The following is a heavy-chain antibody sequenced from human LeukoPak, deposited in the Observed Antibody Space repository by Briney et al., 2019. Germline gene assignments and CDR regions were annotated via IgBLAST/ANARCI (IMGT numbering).Heavy chain of an antibody. CDR2: ISSSSSYT. CDR1: GFTFSDYY. Sequence: GGSLRLSCAASGFTFSDYYMSWIRQAPGKGLEWVSYISSSSSYTNYADSVKGRFTISRDNAKNSLYLQMNSLRAEDTAVYYCAKVSVRPPGYWGQGTLVTVSS. V-gene: IGHV3-11*05. J-gene: IGHJ4*02. D-gene: IGHD6-6*01. CDR3: AKVSVRPPGY.